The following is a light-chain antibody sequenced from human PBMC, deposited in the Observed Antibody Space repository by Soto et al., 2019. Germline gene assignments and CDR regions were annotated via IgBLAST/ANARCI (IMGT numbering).Light chain of an antibody. CDR3: MQALQAPLT. J-gene: IGKJ2*01. CDR1: QSLLHSNGYSY. Sequence: DIVMTQSPLSLPVTPGEPASISCRSSQSLLHSNGYSYLDWYLQKPGQSPHLLIYLGSNRASGVPDRFSGSGSGTDFTLKISRVEAEDVGVYYCMQALQAPLTFGQGTLLEIK. CDR2: LGS. V-gene: IGKV2-28*01.